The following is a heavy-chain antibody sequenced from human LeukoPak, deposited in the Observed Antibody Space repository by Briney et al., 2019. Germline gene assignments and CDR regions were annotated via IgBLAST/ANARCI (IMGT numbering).Heavy chain of an antibody. J-gene: IGHJ1*01. CDR3: ARGGHVRVYDNSAYYGHE. CDR2: ISSSGSTI. D-gene: IGHD3-22*01. Sequence: GSLRLSCAASGFTFSSYEMNWVRQAPGKGLEWVSYISSSGSTIYYADSVKGRFTISRDNAKNSLYLQMNSLRSEDTAIYYCARGGHVRVYDNSAYYGHEWGQGTLVTVSS. CDR1: GFTFSSYE. V-gene: IGHV3-48*03.